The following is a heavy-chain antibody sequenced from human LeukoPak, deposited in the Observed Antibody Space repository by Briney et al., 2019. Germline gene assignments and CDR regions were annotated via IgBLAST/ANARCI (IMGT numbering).Heavy chain of an antibody. Sequence: GGSLRLSCAASGFSFSTYNMNWVRQAPGKGLEWVSSITTGSTYIYYADSVKGRFTISRDNAKNSLYLQMNSLRAEDTAVYYCAELGITMIGGVWGKGTTVTISS. D-gene: IGHD3-10*02. CDR2: ITTGSTYI. V-gene: IGHV3-21*01. J-gene: IGHJ6*04. CDR1: GFSFSTYN. CDR3: AELGITMIGGV.